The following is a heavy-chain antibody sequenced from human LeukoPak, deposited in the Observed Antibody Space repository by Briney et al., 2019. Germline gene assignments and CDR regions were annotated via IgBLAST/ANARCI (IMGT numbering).Heavy chain of an antibody. V-gene: IGHV3-15*01. J-gene: IGHJ4*02. CDR2: IKSKTDGGTT. CDR3: TTSCGSSGCLGV. Sequence: PGGSLRLSCAASGFTFDDYGMSWARQAPGKGLEWVGRIKSKTDGGTTDYAAPVKGRFTISRDDSKNTLYLQMNSLKTEDTAVYYCTTSCGSSGCLGVWGQGTLVTVSS. CDR1: GFTFDDYG. D-gene: IGHD3-22*01.